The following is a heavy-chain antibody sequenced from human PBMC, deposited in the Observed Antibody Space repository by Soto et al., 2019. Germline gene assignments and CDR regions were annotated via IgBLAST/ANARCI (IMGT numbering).Heavy chain of an antibody. J-gene: IGHJ6*03. D-gene: IGHD2-2*02. CDR2: IYSGGST. CDR3: AREYRGYYYYYMDV. Sequence: VGSLRLSCAASGFTVSSNYMSWVRQAPGKGLEWVSVIYSGGSTYYADSVKGRFTISRHNSKNTLYLQMNSLRAEDTAVYYCAREYRGYYYYYMDVWGKGTTVTVSS. CDR1: GFTVSSNY. V-gene: IGHV3-53*04.